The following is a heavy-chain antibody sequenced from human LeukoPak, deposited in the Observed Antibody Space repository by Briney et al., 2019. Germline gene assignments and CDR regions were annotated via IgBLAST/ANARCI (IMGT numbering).Heavy chain of an antibody. CDR2: IYPGDSDT. V-gene: IGHV5-51*01. Sequence: GESLKISCNGSGYSFTSYWIDWVRQIPGKGLGWMGIIYPGDSDTRYSPSFQGQVTISADKSISTAYLQWSRLKASDTAMYYCAKLMTTEDSGDYWGQGTLVTVSS. CDR3: AKLMTTEDSGDY. D-gene: IGHD4-11*01. CDR1: GYSFTSYW. J-gene: IGHJ4*02.